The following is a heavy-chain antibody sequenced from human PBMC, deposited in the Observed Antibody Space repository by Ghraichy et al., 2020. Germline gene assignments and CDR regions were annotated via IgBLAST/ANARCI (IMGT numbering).Heavy chain of an antibody. CDR3: AGRDCSDGVCPFPR. Sequence: GGSLRLSCAASGFSLSGYSMNWVRQGPGKGLEWVSSISPSSTTIYYADSVKGRFTISRDNAKNSLYLQMNSLADEDTAVYYCAGRDCSDGVCPFPRWGQGTLVTVSS. D-gene: IGHD2-15*01. J-gene: IGHJ1*01. CDR1: GFSLSGYS. V-gene: IGHV3-21*01. CDR2: ISPSSTTI.